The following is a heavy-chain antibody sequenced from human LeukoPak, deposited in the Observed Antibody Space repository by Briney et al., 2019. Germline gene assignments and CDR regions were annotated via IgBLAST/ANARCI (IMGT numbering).Heavy chain of an antibody. V-gene: IGHV4-34*01. J-gene: IGHJ4*02. Sequence: SETLSLTCAVYGGSFSGYYWSWIRQPPGKGLEWIGEINHSGSTNYNPSLKSRVTISVDTSKNQFSLKLSSVTAADTAVYYCARGRQARRGPYYYDSSGRENYKYYFDYWGQGTLVTVSS. CDR1: GGSFSGYY. CDR3: ARGRQARRGPYYYDSSGRENYKYYFDY. CDR2: INHSGST. D-gene: IGHD3-22*01.